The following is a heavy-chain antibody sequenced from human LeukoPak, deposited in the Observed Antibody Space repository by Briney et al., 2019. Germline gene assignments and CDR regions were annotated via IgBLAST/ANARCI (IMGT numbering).Heavy chain of an antibody. CDR1: AHSFSRYW. V-gene: IGHV5-51*01. Sequence: GESLKISCKGSAHSFSRYWIGCGRQTPGKRREWRGDIYPGDADTRYSPSFEGQVTSSVDKSISTAYRQWSSLKASDSAMYYCARRYYDVLTGYGFDIWGQGTMVTVSS. J-gene: IGHJ3*02. D-gene: IGHD3-9*01. CDR3: ARRYYDVLTGYGFDI. CDR2: IYPGDADT.